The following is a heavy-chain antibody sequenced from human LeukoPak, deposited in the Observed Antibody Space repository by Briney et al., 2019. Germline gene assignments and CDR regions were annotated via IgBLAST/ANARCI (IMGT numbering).Heavy chain of an antibody. CDR3: ARRRYSSGWYSGYYFDY. Sequence: GESLKISCKGSGYSFTSYRIGWVRQMPGKGLEWMGIIYPGDSDTRYSPSFQGQVTISADKSISTAYLQWSSLKASDTAMYYCARRRYSSGWYSGYYFDYWGQGTLVTVSS. V-gene: IGHV5-51*01. CDR2: IYPGDSDT. D-gene: IGHD6-19*01. CDR1: GYSFTSYR. J-gene: IGHJ4*02.